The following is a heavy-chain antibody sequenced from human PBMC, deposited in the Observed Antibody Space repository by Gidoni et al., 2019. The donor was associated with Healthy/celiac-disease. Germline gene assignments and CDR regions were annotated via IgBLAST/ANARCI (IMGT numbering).Heavy chain of an antibody. Sequence: QVQLVQSGAEVKKPGASVKVSCKASGYTFTTYTIHWVRQAPGQRLEWMGWINAGNAGNGNAKYSQKFQGRVTITGDTSATTAYMELSSLRSEDTAVYYCARGLTRGYSGYVFDYWGQGTLVTVSS. CDR2: INAGNAGNGNA. CDR3: ARGLTRGYSGYVFDY. CDR1: GYTFTTYT. D-gene: IGHD5-12*01. V-gene: IGHV1-3*01. J-gene: IGHJ4*02.